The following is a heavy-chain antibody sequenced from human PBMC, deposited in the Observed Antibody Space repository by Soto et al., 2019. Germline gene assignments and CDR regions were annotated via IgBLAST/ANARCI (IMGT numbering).Heavy chain of an antibody. CDR1: GGSFSGYY. V-gene: IGHV4-34*01. CDR3: ARGSQQPLYRYYYGMDV. Sequence: SENLYITCAVYGGSFSGYYWSWIRQPPGKGLEWIGEINHSGSTNYNPSLKSRVTISVDTSKNQFSLKLSSVTAADTAVYYCARGSQQPLYRYYYGMDVWGQGTTLT. J-gene: IGHJ6*02. CDR2: INHSGST. D-gene: IGHD6-13*01.